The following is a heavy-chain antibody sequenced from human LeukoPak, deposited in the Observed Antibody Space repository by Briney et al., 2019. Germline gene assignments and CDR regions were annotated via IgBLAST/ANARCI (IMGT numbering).Heavy chain of an antibody. V-gene: IGHV1-18*01. CDR3: ATSNYDSSGLSFDY. Sequence: ASVKVSCKASGYTFTSYGISWVRQAPGQGLEWMGWISAYNGNTNYAQKLQGRVTMTTDTSTSTAYMELRSLRSDDTAVYYCATSNYDSSGLSFDYWGQGTLVTVSS. D-gene: IGHD3-22*01. CDR2: ISAYNGNT. J-gene: IGHJ4*02. CDR1: GYTFTSYG.